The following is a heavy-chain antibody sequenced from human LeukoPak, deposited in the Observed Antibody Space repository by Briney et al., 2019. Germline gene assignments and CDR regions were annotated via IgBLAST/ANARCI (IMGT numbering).Heavy chain of an antibody. Sequence: GGSLRLSCAASGFTFSSFWMDWVRQAPGKGLGWVANIKSDGSEKYYVGSVEGRFTISRDNAKNSLFLQMNGLRAEDTAVYYCARESAWARDSWGQGTLVTVPS. CDR3: ARESAWARDS. V-gene: IGHV3-7*01. CDR1: GFTFSSFW. J-gene: IGHJ4*02. D-gene: IGHD6-6*01. CDR2: IKSDGSEK.